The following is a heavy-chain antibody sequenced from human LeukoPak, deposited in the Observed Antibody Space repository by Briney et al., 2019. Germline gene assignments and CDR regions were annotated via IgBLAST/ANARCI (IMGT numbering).Heavy chain of an antibody. CDR2: IYTGGSA. CDR3: ANGGSGSSYSHNVY. CDR1: GFTVSTNY. J-gene: IGHJ4*02. Sequence: GGSLRLSCAASGFTVSTNYMSWVRQAPGKGLEWVSVIYTGGSAYYADSVKGRFTISRDNSKNTLYLQMNSLRAEDTAVYYCANGGSGSSYSHNVYWGQGTLVTVSS. D-gene: IGHD1-26*01. V-gene: IGHV3-53*01.